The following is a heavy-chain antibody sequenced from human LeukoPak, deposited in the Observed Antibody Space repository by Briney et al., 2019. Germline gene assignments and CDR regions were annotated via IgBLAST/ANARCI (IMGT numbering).Heavy chain of an antibody. J-gene: IGHJ4*02. Sequence: SETLSLTCAVSGGSISSSNWWSWVRQPPGKGLEWIGEIYHSGGTNYNPSLKSRVTISVDKSRNQFSLKLSSVTAADTAVYYCAREVYSSSSREVYFDYWGQGTLVTVSS. CDR2: IYHSGGT. V-gene: IGHV4-4*02. CDR1: GGSISSSNW. D-gene: IGHD6-6*01. CDR3: AREVYSSSSREVYFDY.